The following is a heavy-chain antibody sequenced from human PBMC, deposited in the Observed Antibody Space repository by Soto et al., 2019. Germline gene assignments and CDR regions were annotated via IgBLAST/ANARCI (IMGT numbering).Heavy chain of an antibody. Sequence: VKVSCKASGYTFTSYGISWVRQAPGQGLEWMGWISAYNGNTNYAQKLQGRVTMTTDTSTSTAYMELRSLRSDDTAVYYCARVGYSSGWYLENYYGMDVWGQGTTVTVSS. V-gene: IGHV1-18*01. CDR3: ARVGYSSGWYLENYYGMDV. J-gene: IGHJ6*02. D-gene: IGHD6-19*01. CDR2: ISAYNGNT. CDR1: GYTFTSYG.